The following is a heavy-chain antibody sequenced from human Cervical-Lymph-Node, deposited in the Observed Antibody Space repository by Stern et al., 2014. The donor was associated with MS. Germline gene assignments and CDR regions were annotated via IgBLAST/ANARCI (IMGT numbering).Heavy chain of an antibody. CDR3: AREAPVEPAATDAFDI. Sequence: VQLVESGGGVVQPGRSLRLSCAASGFTFSTYGMHWVRQAPGKGLEWVAVILSDRTNSLYADSVKGRFTISRDNSKNTLYLQMNTLRTEDTAVYYCAREAPVEPAATDAFDIWGRGTMVAVSS. D-gene: IGHD2-2*01. CDR2: ILSDRTNS. CDR1: GFTFSTYG. V-gene: IGHV3-33*01. J-gene: IGHJ3*02.